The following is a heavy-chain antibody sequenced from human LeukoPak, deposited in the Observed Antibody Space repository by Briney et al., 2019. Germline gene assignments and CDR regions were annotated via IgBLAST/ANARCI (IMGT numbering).Heavy chain of an antibody. CDR1: GGTFSSYA. CDR3: ASSYGSGSYYGLRPFDE. Sequence: SVKVSCKASGGTFSSYAISWVRQAPGQGLEWMGGIIPIFGTANYAQKFQGRVTITADESTSTAYMELSSLRSEDTAVYYCASSYGSGSYYGLRPFDEWGQGTLVTVSA. CDR2: IIPIFGTA. V-gene: IGHV1-69*13. J-gene: IGHJ4*02. D-gene: IGHD3-10*01.